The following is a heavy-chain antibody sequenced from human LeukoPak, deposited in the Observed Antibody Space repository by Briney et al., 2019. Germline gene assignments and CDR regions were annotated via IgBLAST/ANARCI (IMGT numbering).Heavy chain of an antibody. J-gene: IGHJ4*02. CDR3: ARHGAGSRRYFDS. Sequence: SETLSLTCTVSGDSISSSTYYWAWIRQTPGQGLEWIASVYFSGSTYYNPSLKSRVTISVDASKNQFSLKVTSVTAADTAMYYCARHGAGSRRYFDSWGQGTLVTVSS. CDR2: VYFSGST. V-gene: IGHV4-39*01. D-gene: IGHD3-10*01. CDR1: GDSISSSTYY.